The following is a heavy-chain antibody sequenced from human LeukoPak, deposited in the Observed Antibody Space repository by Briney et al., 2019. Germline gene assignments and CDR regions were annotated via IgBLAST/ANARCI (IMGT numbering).Heavy chain of an antibody. D-gene: IGHD3-10*01. V-gene: IGHV4-34*01. CDR2: IHRSGNT. CDR3: SLWFGVNPEY. Sequence: PSETLSLTCGVYNGSFNGYYWTWIRQPPGKGLEWIGEIHRSGNTNYHPSLRSRVTISVDTSKNHVYLTLNSVAAADTANCAASLWFGVNPEYWGQGTLVTVSS. J-gene: IGHJ4*02. CDR1: NGSFNGYY.